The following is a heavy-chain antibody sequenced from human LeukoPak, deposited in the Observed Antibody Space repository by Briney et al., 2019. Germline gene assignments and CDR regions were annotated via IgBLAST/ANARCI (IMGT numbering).Heavy chain of an antibody. J-gene: IGHJ3*02. Sequence: GGSLRLSCAASGFTFSIYDMDWVRQAPGKGLEWVSAISGSGGSTYYADSVKGRFTISRDNSKNTLYLQMNSLRAEDTAVYYCAKGCIFCAFDIWGQGTMVTVSS. CDR2: ISGSGGST. CDR3: AKGCIFCAFDI. D-gene: IGHD3-3*01. CDR1: GFTFSIYD. V-gene: IGHV3-23*01.